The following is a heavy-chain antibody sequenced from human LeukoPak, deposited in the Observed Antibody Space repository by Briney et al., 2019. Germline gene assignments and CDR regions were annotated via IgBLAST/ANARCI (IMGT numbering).Heavy chain of an antibody. V-gene: IGHV3-15*01. Sequence: GGSLRLSCAASGFTFSNAWVSWVRHAPGKGREWVGRIKSKTDGGTTDYAAPVKGRFTISRDDSKNTLYLQMNSLKTEDTAVYYCTTTSYYDFWSGYYSSPGGSEYFQHWGQGTLVTVSS. CDR1: GFTFSNAW. J-gene: IGHJ1*01. CDR2: IKSKTDGGTT. D-gene: IGHD3-3*01. CDR3: TTTSYYDFWSGYYSSPGGSEYFQH.